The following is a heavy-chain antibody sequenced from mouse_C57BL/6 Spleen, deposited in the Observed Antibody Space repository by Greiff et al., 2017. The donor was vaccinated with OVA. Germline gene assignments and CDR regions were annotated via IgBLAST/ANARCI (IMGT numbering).Heavy chain of an antibody. Sequence: DVMLVESGGGLVQPGGSLKLSCAASGFTFSDYYMYWVRQTPEKRLEWVAYISNGGGSTYYPDTVKGRFTISRDNAKNTLYLQMSRLKSEDTAMYYCARQYDYDVAWFAYWGQGTLVTVSA. CDR2: ISNGGGST. V-gene: IGHV5-12*01. CDR1: GFTFSDYY. J-gene: IGHJ3*01. CDR3: ARQYDYDVAWFAY. D-gene: IGHD2-4*01.